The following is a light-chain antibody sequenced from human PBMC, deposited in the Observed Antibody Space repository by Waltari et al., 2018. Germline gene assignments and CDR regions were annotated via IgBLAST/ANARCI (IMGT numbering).Light chain of an antibody. CDR3: QSYDSSYPAV. CDR2: EDN. J-gene: IGLJ7*01. Sequence: NFMLTQPHSVSESPGKTVTISSTRSSGSIATSHLQWFQQRPGSSPTTVIFEDNQRPSGVPDRFSGSIDSSSNSASLTISGLQTEDEADYYCQSYDSSYPAVFGGGTQLTVL. V-gene: IGLV6-57*01. CDR1: SGSIATSH.